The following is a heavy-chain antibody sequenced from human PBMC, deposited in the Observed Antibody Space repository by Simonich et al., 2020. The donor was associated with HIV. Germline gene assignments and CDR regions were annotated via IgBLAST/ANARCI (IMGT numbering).Heavy chain of an antibody. D-gene: IGHD6-6*01. CDR3: ARQSLAARLFDD. CDR2: INHSGST. V-gene: IGHV4-34*01. J-gene: IGHJ4*02. CDR1: AGSFSGHY. Sequence: QVHLQQWGTGLLKPSEPLSLTCAVYAGSFSGHYWSWIRQFPGKGLEWIAEINHSGSTIYSPSLKSRVTISVDPSKNQFSLKLSSVTAADTAVYYCARQSLAARLFDDWGQGTLVTVSS.